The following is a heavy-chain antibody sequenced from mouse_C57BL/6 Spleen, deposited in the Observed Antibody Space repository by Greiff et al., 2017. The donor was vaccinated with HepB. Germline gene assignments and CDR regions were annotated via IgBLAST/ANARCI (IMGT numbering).Heavy chain of an antibody. D-gene: IGHD4-1*01. V-gene: IGHV1-80*01. CDR3: ARKETGPWDFDV. CDR1: GYAFSSYW. Sequence: QVHVKQSGAELVKPGASVKISCKASGYAFSSYWMNWVKQRPGKGLEWIGQIYPGDGDTNYNGKFKGKATLTADKSSSTAYMQLSSLTSEDSAVYFCARKETGPWDFDVWGTRTTVTVSS. CDR2: IYPGDGDT. J-gene: IGHJ1*03.